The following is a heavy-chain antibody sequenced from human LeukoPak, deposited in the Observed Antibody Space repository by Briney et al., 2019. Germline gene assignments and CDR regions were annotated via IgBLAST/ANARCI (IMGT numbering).Heavy chain of an antibody. Sequence: PGGSLRLSCAASGFTFSPYSMNWVRQAPGKGLEWISSISSRSTYIYYADSVKGRFTISREKAKKSLFLQMDSLRAEDTAVYYCAGGGSQSYNLFGYWGQGTLVTVSS. V-gene: IGHV3-21*01. CDR3: AGGGSQSYNLFGY. D-gene: IGHD3-10*01. J-gene: IGHJ4*02. CDR1: GFTFSPYS. CDR2: ISSRSTYI.